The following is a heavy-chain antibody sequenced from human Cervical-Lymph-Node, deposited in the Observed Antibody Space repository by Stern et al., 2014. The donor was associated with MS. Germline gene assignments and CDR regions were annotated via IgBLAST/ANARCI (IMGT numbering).Heavy chain of an antibody. CDR1: GYIFTDYY. Sequence: QVQLVESGAEARAPGASMKASCKASGYIFTDYYLHWVRQAPGQGLEWLGWINPNSGGTNYAQNFQGRVTMTRDTSISTAYMELRWLGSADTAVYYCARGSGTAYDLRGDYWGQGTLVTVSS. J-gene: IGHJ4*01. D-gene: IGHD3-3*01. CDR2: INPNSGGT. V-gene: IGHV1-2*02. CDR3: ARGSGTAYDLRGDY.